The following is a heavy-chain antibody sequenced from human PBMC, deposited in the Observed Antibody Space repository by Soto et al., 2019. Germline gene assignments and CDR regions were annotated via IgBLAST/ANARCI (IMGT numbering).Heavy chain of an antibody. Sequence: QLVQSGGEVKEPGASVQVSCKASGYTFNNYGITWVRQAPGQGLEWLGWISVYNGNKNYEKKVQGRVSMPADTSTSTAHMELRSLQSDDTAVYFCARVAITLIRGLKVDFYSMDVWGQGTTVTVSS. CDR3: ARVAITLIRGLKVDFYSMDV. V-gene: IGHV1-18*01. CDR1: GYTFNNYG. J-gene: IGHJ6*02. D-gene: IGHD3-10*01. CDR2: ISVYNGNK.